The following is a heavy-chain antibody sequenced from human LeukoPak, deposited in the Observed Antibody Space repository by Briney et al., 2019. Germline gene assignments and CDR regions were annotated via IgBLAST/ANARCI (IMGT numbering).Heavy chain of an antibody. J-gene: IGHJ4*02. D-gene: IGHD6-6*01. CDR2: IYYSGST. Sequence: PSETLSLTCTVSGGSISSYYWRWVRQPPGKGLEWVGYIYYSGSTNYNPSLKRRVTISVDTSKNQFSLKLSSVPAADTAGYYCARGRYSSSSGDYWGQGTLVTVSS. V-gene: IGHV4-59*01. CDR1: GGSISSYY. CDR3: ARGRYSSSSGDY.